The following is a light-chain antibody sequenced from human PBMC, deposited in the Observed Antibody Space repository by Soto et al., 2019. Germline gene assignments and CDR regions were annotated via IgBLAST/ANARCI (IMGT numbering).Light chain of an antibody. Sequence: EIVLTQSPGTLSLSPGERATLSCRASQSVTSSYLAWYQQKPGQAPRLLIYGASSRATGIPDRFSGSGSGTAFTLTISRLEPEDFALYYCQQYGSSPAFGGGNKVEIK. CDR3: QQYGSSPA. CDR2: GAS. V-gene: IGKV3-20*01. CDR1: QSVTSSY. J-gene: IGKJ4*01.